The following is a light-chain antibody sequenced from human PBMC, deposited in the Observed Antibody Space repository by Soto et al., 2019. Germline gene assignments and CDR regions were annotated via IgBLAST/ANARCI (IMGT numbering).Light chain of an antibody. J-gene: IGKJ5*01. CDR3: QQSYSTLLIT. CDR1: QSISTY. Sequence: DIQMTQSPSSLSASVGDRVTIPCQASQSISTYLNWYQQKPGKAPKLLIYAASSLQSGVPSRFSGSGSGTDFTLTISSLQPEDFATYYCQQSYSTLLITFGQGTRLEI. V-gene: IGKV1-39*01. CDR2: AAS.